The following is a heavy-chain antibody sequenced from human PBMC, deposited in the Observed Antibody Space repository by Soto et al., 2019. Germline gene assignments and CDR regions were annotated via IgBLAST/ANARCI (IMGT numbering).Heavy chain of an antibody. Sequence: ASVKVSCKASGGTFSSYAISWVRQAPGQGLEWMGGIIPIYGTANYAQKFQGRVTITTDESTSTAYMELRSLRSDDTAVYYCARDMGSGWDGNWFDPWGQGTLVTVSS. CDR3: ARDMGSGWDGNWFDP. D-gene: IGHD6-19*01. J-gene: IGHJ5*02. CDR2: IIPIYGTA. V-gene: IGHV1-69*05. CDR1: GGTFSSYA.